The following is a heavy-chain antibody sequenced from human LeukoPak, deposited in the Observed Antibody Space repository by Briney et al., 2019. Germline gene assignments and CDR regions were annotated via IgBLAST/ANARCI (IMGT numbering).Heavy chain of an antibody. CDR1: GFTFSDYH. CDR3: ARDLAADKRAMDV. J-gene: IGHJ6*02. D-gene: IGHD6-13*01. CDR2: LTDSSGFT. V-gene: IGHV3-11*05. Sequence: PGGSLRLSCVATGFTFSDYHMIWLRQAPGKGLEWLSCLTDSSGFTNYADSVKGRFTISRDNAKNSLYLQMNSLRADDTAVYYCARDLAADKRAMDVWGQGTTVTVSS.